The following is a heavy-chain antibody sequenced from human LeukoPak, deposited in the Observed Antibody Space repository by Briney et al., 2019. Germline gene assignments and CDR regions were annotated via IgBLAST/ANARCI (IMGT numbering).Heavy chain of an antibody. V-gene: IGHV4-31*03. CDR2: IYYSGST. D-gene: IGHD5-12*01. CDR1: GGSISSGGYY. J-gene: IGHJ3*02. Sequence: PSETLSLTCTVSGGSISSGGYYWSWIRQHPGKGLEWIGYIYYSGSTYYNPSLKSRVTISVDTSKNQFSLKLSSVTAADTAVYYCASPSYSGYGPRGSGRDAFDIWGQGTMVTVSS. CDR3: ASPSYSGYGPRGSGRDAFDI.